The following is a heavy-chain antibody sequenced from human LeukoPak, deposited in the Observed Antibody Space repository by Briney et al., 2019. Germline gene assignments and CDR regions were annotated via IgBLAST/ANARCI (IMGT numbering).Heavy chain of an antibody. J-gene: IGHJ6*03. CDR1: GFTFSSYW. Sequence: GGSLRLSCVASGFTFSSYWMHWVRQDPRKGLVWVSRINGDGRNINYADSVRGRFTISRDNAKNTLYLQMNTLRVEDTAVYYCAKDEYYYGSGSLYYMDVWGKGTTVTVSS. V-gene: IGHV3-74*01. D-gene: IGHD3-10*01. CDR2: INGDGRNI. CDR3: AKDEYYYGSGSLYYMDV.